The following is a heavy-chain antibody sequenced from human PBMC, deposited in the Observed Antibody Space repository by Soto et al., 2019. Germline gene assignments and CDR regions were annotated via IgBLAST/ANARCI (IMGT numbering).Heavy chain of an antibody. CDR3: ARGVGSSPPRY. Sequence: KTSETLSLTCTISGGSISVYYWSWIRQPSGQALEWIGYIYDSGSPYYNPSLRSRVIISADTSKNQISLKLTSATAADTAVYYCARGVGSSPPRYWGRGTLVTVSS. D-gene: IGHD1-26*01. CDR1: GGSISVYY. CDR2: IYDSGSP. J-gene: IGHJ4*02. V-gene: IGHV4-59*01.